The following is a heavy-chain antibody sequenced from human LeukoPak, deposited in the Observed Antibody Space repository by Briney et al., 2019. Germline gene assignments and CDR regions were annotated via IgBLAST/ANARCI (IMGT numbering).Heavy chain of an antibody. D-gene: IGHD3-10*01. J-gene: IGHJ6*02. Sequence: SVKVSCKASGGTFSSYAISWVRQAPGQGLEWMGRIIPILGIANYAQKFQGRVTITADKSTSTAYMELSSLRSEDTAVYYCARDRYSGSITMVRDYGMDVWGQGTPVTVSS. V-gene: IGHV1-69*04. CDR2: IIPILGIA. CDR1: GGTFSSYA. CDR3: ARDRYSGSITMVRDYGMDV.